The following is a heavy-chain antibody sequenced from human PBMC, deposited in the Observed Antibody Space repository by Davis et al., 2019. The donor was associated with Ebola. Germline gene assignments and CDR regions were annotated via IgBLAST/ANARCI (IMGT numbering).Heavy chain of an antibody. Sequence: GGSLRLSCTASGFSFSDYYMNWVRQAPGKGPEWVAYISSTGNNIYYADSVKGRFTISRDNARNSLYLQMSSLRVEETAIYYCVKDSSNIWFDIWPRDIGHRLF. V-gene: IGHV3-11*01. CDR1: GFSFSDYY. CDR2: ISSTGNNI. D-gene: IGHD2/OR15-2a*01. J-gene: IGHJ3*02. CDR3: VKDSSNIWFDI.